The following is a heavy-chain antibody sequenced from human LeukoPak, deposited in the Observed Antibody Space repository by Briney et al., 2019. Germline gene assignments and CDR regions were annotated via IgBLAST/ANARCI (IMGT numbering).Heavy chain of an antibody. CDR1: GGSISSSSSY. CDR3: ARHRSGWLQSSFDY. V-gene: IGHV4-39*01. CDR2: IYESGSS. Sequence: SETLSLTCSVSGGSISSSSSYWGWIRQPPGKWLGWIGSIYESGSSFDNPALKSRVPISVDTSKNQFSLKLSSVTAADTAVYYCARHRSGWLQSSFDYWGQGTLVTVSS. J-gene: IGHJ4*02. D-gene: IGHD5-24*01.